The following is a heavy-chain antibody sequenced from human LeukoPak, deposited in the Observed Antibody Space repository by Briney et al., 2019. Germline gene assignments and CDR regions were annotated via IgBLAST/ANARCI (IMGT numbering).Heavy chain of an antibody. D-gene: IGHD3-10*01. CDR3: VKTAVRGVIIAAFDI. CDR1: GFTFSTYT. J-gene: IGHJ3*02. V-gene: IGHV3-23*01. CDR2: ISGFVSST. Sequence: LPGGSLRLSCAASGFTFSTYTMSWVRQAPGKGLEWVSQISGFVSSTHYADSVKGRFTISRDSSKNTLYLQMSSLRAEETAVYYCVKTAVRGVIIAAFDIWGQGTMVTVSS.